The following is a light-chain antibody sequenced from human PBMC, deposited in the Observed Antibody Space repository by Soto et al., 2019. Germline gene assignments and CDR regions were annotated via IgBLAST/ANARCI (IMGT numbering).Light chain of an antibody. CDR3: QQYNNWPLT. CDR1: QSCSSY. Sequence: EIVLTQSPGTLSLSPGERATLSCRASQSCSSYLAWYQQKPGQAPRLLIYDASTRATGIPARFSGSGSGTEFTLTISSLLSEDFAVYSCQQYNNWPLTFGGGTKVDIK. V-gene: IGKV3D-15*01. J-gene: IGKJ4*01. CDR2: DAS.